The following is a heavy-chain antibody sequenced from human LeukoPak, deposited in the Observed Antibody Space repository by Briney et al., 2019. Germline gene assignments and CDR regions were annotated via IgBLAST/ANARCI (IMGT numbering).Heavy chain of an antibody. CDR3: AGGLGLLKRNYFDY. J-gene: IGHJ4*02. Sequence: PGGSLRLSCAASGFIFSSYGMHWVRQAPGKGLEWVAFIRYDGSKKYYADSVKGRFTISRDNSKNTLYLQMSSLRAEDTAVYYCAGGLGLLKRNYFDYWGQGSLVIVSS. CDR1: GFIFSSYG. V-gene: IGHV3-30*02. CDR2: IRYDGSKK. D-gene: IGHD3/OR15-3a*01.